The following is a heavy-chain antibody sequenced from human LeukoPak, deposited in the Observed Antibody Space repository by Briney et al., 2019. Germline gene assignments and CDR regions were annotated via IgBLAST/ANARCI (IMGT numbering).Heavy chain of an antibody. V-gene: IGHV3-7*01. J-gene: IGHJ4*02. CDR2: IKQDGSEE. D-gene: IGHD6-13*01. CDR3: ARNERRIAAVGTAY. CDR1: GFTFDDYG. Sequence: GGSLRLSCAASGFTFDDYGMSWVRQAPGKGLEWVANIKQDGSEEYYVDSVKGRFTISRDNAKNSLYLQMNSLRAEDTAVYYCARNERRIAAVGTAYWGQGTLVTVSS.